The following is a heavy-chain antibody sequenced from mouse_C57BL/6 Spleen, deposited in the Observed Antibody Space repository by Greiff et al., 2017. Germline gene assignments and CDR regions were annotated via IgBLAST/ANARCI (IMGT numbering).Heavy chain of an antibody. CDR1: GYTFTSYW. D-gene: IGHD4-1*01. CDR2: IDPYDSYT. V-gene: IGHV1-69*01. J-gene: IGHJ2*01. Sequence: QVQLQQSGAELVMPGASVKLSCKASGYTFTSYWMHWVKQRPGQGLEWIGEIDPYDSYTNYNQKFKGKSTLTVDKSSSTAYMQLHSLTSEDSAVYFCARGGTGTNYWGQGTTLTVSS. CDR3: ARGGTGTNY.